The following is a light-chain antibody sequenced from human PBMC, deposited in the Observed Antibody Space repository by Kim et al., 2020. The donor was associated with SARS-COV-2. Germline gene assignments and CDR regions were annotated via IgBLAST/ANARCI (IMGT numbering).Light chain of an antibody. Sequence: KDINSRHVSNPTIRISTVSWYQQLRGSPPKLHYYSINHRPAGIPGRFAGTKSGTSASTTFSGLQSEDAADYYRAARDDSQTVVVFGGWNKLTVL. CDR1: NPTIRIST. J-gene: IGLJ2*01. V-gene: IGLV1-44*01. CDR3: AARDDSQTVVV. CDR2: SIN.